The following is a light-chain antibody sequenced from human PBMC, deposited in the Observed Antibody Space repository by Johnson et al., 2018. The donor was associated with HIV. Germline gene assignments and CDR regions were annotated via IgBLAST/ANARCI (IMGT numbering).Light chain of an antibody. V-gene: IGLV1-51*01. CDR3: GTRDHSLISGV. J-gene: IGLJ1*01. Sequence: QPVLTQPPSVSAAPGQKVTISCSGSSSNIGNNFVSWYQQVPGTAPKLLIYDTDQRPSGIPDRFAGSKSGTSAALAISGLQTGDEADYYCGTRDHSLISGVFGSGTKVTVL. CDR1: SSNIGNNF. CDR2: DTD.